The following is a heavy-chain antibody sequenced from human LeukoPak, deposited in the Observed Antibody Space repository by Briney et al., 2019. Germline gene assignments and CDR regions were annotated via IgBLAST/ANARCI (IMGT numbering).Heavy chain of an antibody. V-gene: IGHV3-23*01. Sequence: PGGSLRLSCAASGLTFSSHALSWLRQAPGKGVEWVSSLSGSGYNTYYAHSVKGRFTISRDNSKNTVYPQMNSLRAEETAVYYCAKDPYGTRYFDYWGQGTLVTVSS. CDR1: GLTFSSHA. J-gene: IGHJ4*02. CDR3: AKDPYGTRYFDY. D-gene: IGHD2-2*01. CDR2: LSGSGYNT.